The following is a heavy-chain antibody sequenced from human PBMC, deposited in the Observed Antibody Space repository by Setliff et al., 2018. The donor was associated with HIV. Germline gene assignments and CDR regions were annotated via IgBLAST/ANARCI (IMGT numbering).Heavy chain of an antibody. CDR2: IYTSGSA. D-gene: IGHD3-10*01. Sequence: SETLSLTCTVSGGSISSYYWSWIRQPAGKGLEWIGRIYTSGSANYNPSLKSRVTMSVDTSKNQFSLKLSSVTAADTAVYYCAIGGPLVWVRGVSSWFDPWGQGTLVTVSS. CDR3: AIGGPLVWVRGVSSWFDP. V-gene: IGHV4-4*07. J-gene: IGHJ5*02. CDR1: GGSISSYY.